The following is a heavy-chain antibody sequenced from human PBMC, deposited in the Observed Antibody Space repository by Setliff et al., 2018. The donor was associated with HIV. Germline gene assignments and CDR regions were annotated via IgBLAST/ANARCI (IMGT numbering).Heavy chain of an antibody. CDR3: AKGVAGLQYYYYMDV. J-gene: IGHJ6*03. V-gene: IGHV4-39*07. Sequence: PSETLSLTCTVSGGSISSFSYYWGWIRQPPGKGLEWIGDINHSGSTNYNPSLETRVTISVDTSKNQFSLKLSSVTAADTAVYYCAKGVAGLQYYYYMDVWGKGTTVTVSS. D-gene: IGHD6-19*01. CDR2: INHSGST. CDR1: GGSISSFSYY.